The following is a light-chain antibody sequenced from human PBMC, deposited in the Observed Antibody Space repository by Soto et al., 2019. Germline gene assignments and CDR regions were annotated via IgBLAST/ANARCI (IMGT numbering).Light chain of an antibody. CDR2: DVS. J-gene: IGLJ1*01. CDR3: SSNTTSNTRQLD. V-gene: IGLV2-14*03. Sequence: QSVLTQPASVSGSPGQSITISCTGTSSDVGGYNYVSWYQHHPGKAPKLIIYDVSNRPSGVSIRFSASKSDNTASLTISVLQPEDDAVYHCSSNTTSNTRQLDFGTGSKVTDL. CDR1: SSDVGGYNY.